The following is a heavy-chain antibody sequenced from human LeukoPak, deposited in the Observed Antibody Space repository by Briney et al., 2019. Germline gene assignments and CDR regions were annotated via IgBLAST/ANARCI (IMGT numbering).Heavy chain of an antibody. J-gene: IGHJ4*02. Sequence: GGSLRLSCAASGFTFSDYWLTWVRQAPGKGLQWVANIKDDGSETYYVDSVKGRFTISRDNAKNSLYLQMNSLRAEDTAVYYCAKDAAVGSSGYYYVPPLYYFHYWGQGTLVTVSS. D-gene: IGHD3-22*01. CDR2: IKDDGSET. V-gene: IGHV3-7*01. CDR3: AKDAAVGSSGYYYVPPLYYFHY. CDR1: GFTFSDYW.